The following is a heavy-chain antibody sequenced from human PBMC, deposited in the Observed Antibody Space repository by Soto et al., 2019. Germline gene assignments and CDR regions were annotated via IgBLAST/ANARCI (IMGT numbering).Heavy chain of an antibody. V-gene: IGHV3-21*01. CDR1: GFTFSSYS. CDR3: ARDLGYCSGGSCYSGVDYYYYGMDV. CDR2: SSSSSSYI. Sequence: GGSLRLSCAASGFTFSSYSMNWVRQAPGKGLEWVSSSSSSSSYIYYADSVKGRFTISRDNAKNSLYLQMNSLRAEDTAVYYCARDLGYCSGGSCYSGVDYYYYGMDVWGQGTTVTVSS. D-gene: IGHD2-15*01. J-gene: IGHJ6*02.